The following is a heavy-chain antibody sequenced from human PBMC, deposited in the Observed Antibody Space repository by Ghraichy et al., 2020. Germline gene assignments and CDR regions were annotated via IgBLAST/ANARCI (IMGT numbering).Heavy chain of an antibody. CDR3: ARDLQWVGKYYYYAMDV. D-gene: IGHD6-19*01. CDR2: ITSGNSHT. V-gene: IGHV3-21*01. CDR1: GFIFSSHN. J-gene: IGHJ6*02. Sequence: GGSLRLSCAASGFIFSSHNMNWVRQAPGQGLEWVSSITSGNSHTYYADSVQGRFTISRDNAKKSLYLQMNSLRAEDTAVYYCARDLQWVGKYYYYAMDVWGQGTTVTVSS.